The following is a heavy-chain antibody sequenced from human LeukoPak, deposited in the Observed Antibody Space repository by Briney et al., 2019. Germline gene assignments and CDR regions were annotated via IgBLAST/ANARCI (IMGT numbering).Heavy chain of an antibody. D-gene: IGHD6-13*01. CDR1: GYTFTSYG. CDR3: ARDWARIAAAGKVLGYYYGMDV. CDR2: ISAYNGNT. Sequence: ASVKVSCKASGYTFTSYGISWARQAPGQGLEWMGWISAYNGNTNYAQKLQGRVTMTTDTSTSTAYMELRSLRSDDTAVYYCARDWARIAAAGKVLGYYYGMDVWGQGTTVTVSS. J-gene: IGHJ6*02. V-gene: IGHV1-18*01.